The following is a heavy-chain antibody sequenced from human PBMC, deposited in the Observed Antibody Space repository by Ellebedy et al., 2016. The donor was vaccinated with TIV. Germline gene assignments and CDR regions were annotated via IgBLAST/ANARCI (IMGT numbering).Heavy chain of an antibody. CDR3: ASFIIGVPNYYGSGAPRGGIDV. J-gene: IGHJ6*02. CDR1: GFIVSSNY. Sequence: GGSLRLXXEASGFIVSSNYLTWVRQAPGKGLEWVSLIYAGGQTYYADSLQGRFTISRDNSKNTLYLQMETLRVDDTAVYYCASFIIGVPNYYGSGAPRGGIDVWGQGTTVTVSS. V-gene: IGHV3-66*01. CDR2: IYAGGQT. D-gene: IGHD3-10*01.